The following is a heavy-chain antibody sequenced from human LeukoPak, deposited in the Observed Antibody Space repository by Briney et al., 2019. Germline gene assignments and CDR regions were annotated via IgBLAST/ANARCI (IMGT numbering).Heavy chain of an antibody. J-gene: IGHJ4*02. D-gene: IGHD1-26*01. V-gene: IGHV3-21*01. CDR3: ARSSIAGSHDH. CDR1: VFTFSAYS. Sequence: GGSLRLSCTASVFTFSAYSMNWVCQAPGKGLQWVSSISSSTVYMSYADSVKGRFTISRDNAQNSLYLQMNSLRAEDTAVYYCARSSIAGSHDHWGQGSLVTVSS. CDR2: ISSSTVYM.